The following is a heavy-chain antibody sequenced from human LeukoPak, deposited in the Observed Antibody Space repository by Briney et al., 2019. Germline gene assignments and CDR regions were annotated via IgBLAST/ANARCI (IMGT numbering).Heavy chain of an antibody. J-gene: IGHJ4*02. CDR2: IYYSGTT. CDR1: GGSISSRSYY. Sequence: PSETLSLTCSVSGGSISSRSYYWGWIRQPPGKRLEWIGSIYYSGTTYYNPSLKSRVTISLDTSKNQFSLNLTSVTAADTAVYYCARGGGGFNNWGQGTLVTVSS. CDR3: ARGGGGFNN. V-gene: IGHV4-39*07. D-gene: IGHD2-15*01.